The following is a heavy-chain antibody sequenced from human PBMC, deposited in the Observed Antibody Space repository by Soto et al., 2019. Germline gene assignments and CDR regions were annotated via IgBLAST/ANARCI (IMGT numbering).Heavy chain of an antibody. Sequence: QVQLVQSGAEVKKPGASVKVSCKASGYTFTSYGISWVRQAPGQGLEWMGWISAYNGNTNYAQKLQGRVTMTTDTSTSTAHMELRSLRSDDTAVYYCARRLHYYDSSGYYYEGWFDPWGQGTLVTVSS. CDR1: GYTFTSYG. V-gene: IGHV1-18*01. CDR3: ARRLHYYDSSGYYYEGWFDP. CDR2: ISAYNGNT. J-gene: IGHJ5*02. D-gene: IGHD3-22*01.